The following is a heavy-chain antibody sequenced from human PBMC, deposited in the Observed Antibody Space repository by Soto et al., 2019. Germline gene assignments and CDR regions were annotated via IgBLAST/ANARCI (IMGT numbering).Heavy chain of an antibody. J-gene: IGHJ4*02. D-gene: IGHD3-16*02. V-gene: IGHV3-23*01. CDR2: ISGSGGST. CDR3: AKDDDYIWGSYRYSGY. Sequence: GGSLRLSCAASGFTFSSYAMSWVRQAPGKGLEWVSAISGSGGSTYYADSVKGRFTISRDNSKNTLYLQMNSLRAEDTAVYYCAKDDDYIWGSYRYSGYWGQGTLVTVSS. CDR1: GFTFSSYA.